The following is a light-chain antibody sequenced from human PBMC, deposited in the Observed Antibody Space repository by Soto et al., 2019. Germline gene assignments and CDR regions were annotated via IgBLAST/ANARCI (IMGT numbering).Light chain of an antibody. V-gene: IGLV2-8*01. CDR1: SSDVGGQNY. Sequence: QSVLTQPRSVSGSPGQSVAISCTGTSSDVGGQNYVSWYQQHPGKAPKLIIYAVTERPSGVPDRFSGSKSGNTASLTVSGLQTEDEADYYCSSHAGNNNYVFGTGTKVTVL. CDR3: SSHAGNNNYV. J-gene: IGLJ1*01. CDR2: AVT.